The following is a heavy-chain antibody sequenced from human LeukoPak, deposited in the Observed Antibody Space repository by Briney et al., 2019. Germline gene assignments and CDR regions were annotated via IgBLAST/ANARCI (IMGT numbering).Heavy chain of an antibody. Sequence: PGGSLRLSCAASGFTFSSYAMSWVRQAPGKGLEWVSAISGSGGSTYYADSVKDRFTISRDNSKNTLYLQMNSLRAEDTAVYYCARGKWLRLFYFDYWGQGTLVTVSS. J-gene: IGHJ4*02. V-gene: IGHV3-23*01. D-gene: IGHD5-12*01. CDR2: ISGSGGST. CDR1: GFTFSSYA. CDR3: ARGKWLRLFYFDY.